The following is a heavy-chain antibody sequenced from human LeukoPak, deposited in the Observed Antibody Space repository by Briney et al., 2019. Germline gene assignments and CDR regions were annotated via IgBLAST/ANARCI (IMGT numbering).Heavy chain of an antibody. D-gene: IGHD3-10*01. CDR2: INSDGSST. J-gene: IGHJ4*02. CDR3: AMVRGVIGSLDY. CDR1: GFTFSSYW. V-gene: IGHV3-74*01. Sequence: PGGSLRLSCAASGFTFSSYWMHWVRQAPGKGLVWVSRINSDGSSTSYADSVKGRFTISRDNAKNTLYLQMNSLRAEDTAVYYCAMVRGVIGSLDYWGQGTLVTVSS.